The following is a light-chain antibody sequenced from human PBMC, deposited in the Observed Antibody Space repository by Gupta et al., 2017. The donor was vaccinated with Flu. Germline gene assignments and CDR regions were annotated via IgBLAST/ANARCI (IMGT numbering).Light chain of an antibody. CDR3: SSYTSSSTYV. J-gene: IGLJ1*01. Sequence: QSALTQPPSVSGSPGQSVTISCTGTHSDVGSYNRVSWYQQPPCTAPKLMIYDVSNRPSGFPARFSGSKSGNTASLTISGLQADDEADYYCSSYTSSSTYVFGTGTKVTVL. CDR1: HSDVGSYNR. CDR2: DVS. V-gene: IGLV2-18*02.